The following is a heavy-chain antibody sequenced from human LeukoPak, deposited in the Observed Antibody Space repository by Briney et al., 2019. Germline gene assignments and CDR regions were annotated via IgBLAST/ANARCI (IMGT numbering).Heavy chain of an antibody. V-gene: IGHV1-2*02. J-gene: IGHJ4*02. CDR1: VYTFIVYY. CDR2: INPNSGGT. CDR3: ARDASPFDY. Sequence: ASVTVSCKASVYTFIVYYIHWVRQAPGQGLEWMGWINPNSGGTNYEEKFQGRVTMTRDTSISTAYMELSRLRSDDTAVYYCARDASPFDYWGQGTLVTVSS.